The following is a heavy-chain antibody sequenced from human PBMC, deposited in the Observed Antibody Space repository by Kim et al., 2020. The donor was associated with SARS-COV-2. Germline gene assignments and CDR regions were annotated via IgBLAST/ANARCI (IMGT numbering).Heavy chain of an antibody. Sequence: GGSLRLSCAVSGFTFSRYIMNWVRQAPGKGLEWVSFISTGGGHLYYADSVKGRFTVSRDNSKNTLYLQMNSLRAEDTALYYCAREMEASGGFLRFFD. V-gene: IGHV3-21*01. J-gene: IGHJ5*01. CDR2: ISTGGGHL. CDR1: GFTFSRYI. CDR3: AREMEASGGFLRFFD. D-gene: IGHD2-15*01.